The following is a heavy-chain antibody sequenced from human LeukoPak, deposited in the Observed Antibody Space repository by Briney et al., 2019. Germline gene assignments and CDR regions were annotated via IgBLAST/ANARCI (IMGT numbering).Heavy chain of an antibody. J-gene: IGHJ5*02. Sequence: SETLSLTCAVYGGSFSGYYWSWIRQPPGKGLEWVGEIDNSGSTNYNPSLKSRVTISVDTSKNQFSLKLSSVTAADTAVYYCARGFSTMVRGVIITCWFDPWGQGTLVTVSS. D-gene: IGHD3-10*01. CDR1: GGSFSGYY. CDR2: IDNSGST. V-gene: IGHV4-34*01. CDR3: ARGFSTMVRGVIITCWFDP.